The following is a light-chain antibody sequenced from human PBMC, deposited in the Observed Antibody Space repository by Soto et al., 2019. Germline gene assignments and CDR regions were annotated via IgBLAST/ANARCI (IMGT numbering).Light chain of an antibody. CDR2: EVS. CDR1: ISDVGGYNY. J-gene: IGLJ1*01. Sequence: QSVLTQPPSASGSPGQSVTISCTGTISDVGGYNYASWYQQHPGKAPKLMIYEVSERPSGVPDRFSGSKSGNTASLTVSGLQAEDEADYYCGSYTTSNTRQIVFGTGTKVTVL. V-gene: IGLV2-8*01. CDR3: GSYTTSNTRQIV.